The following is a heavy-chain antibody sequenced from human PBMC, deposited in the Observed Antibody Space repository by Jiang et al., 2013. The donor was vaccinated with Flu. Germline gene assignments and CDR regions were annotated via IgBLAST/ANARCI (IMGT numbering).Heavy chain of an antibody. CDR1: GGSISSSSYY. Sequence: SETLSLTCTVSGGSISSSSYYWGWIRQPPGKGLEWIGSIYYSGSTYXNPSLKSRVTISVDTSKNQFSLKLSSVTAADTAVYYCARSNYDILTGYYSPYYYFDYWGQGTLVTVSS. D-gene: IGHD3-9*01. V-gene: IGHV4-39*01. CDR3: ARSNYDILTGYYSPYYYFDY. J-gene: IGHJ4*02. CDR2: IYYSGST.